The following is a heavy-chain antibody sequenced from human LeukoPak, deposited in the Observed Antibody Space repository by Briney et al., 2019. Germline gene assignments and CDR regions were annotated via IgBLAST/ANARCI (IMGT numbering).Heavy chain of an antibody. CDR2: ISYNGGDT. J-gene: IGHJ3*02. CDR1: GFTFSSYA. V-gene: IGHV3-23*01. D-gene: IGHD1-26*01. Sequence: PGGSLRLSCSASGFTFSSYAMSWVRQAPGKGLEWVSTISYNGGDTYYADSVKGRFTISRDNSKNTLYVQMHSLRAEDTAVYYCAKTGWEIPPDTFYMWGQGTMVTVSS. CDR3: AKTGWEIPPDTFYM.